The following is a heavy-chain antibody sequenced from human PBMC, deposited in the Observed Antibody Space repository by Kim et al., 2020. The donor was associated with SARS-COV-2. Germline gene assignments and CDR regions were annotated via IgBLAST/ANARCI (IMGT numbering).Heavy chain of an antibody. CDR3: AKEGSSLCFDY. V-gene: IGHV3-9*01. Sequence: GGSLRLSCAASGFTFDDYAMHWVRQAPGKGLEWVSGISWNSGSIGYADSVKGRFTISRDNAKNSLYLQMNSLRAEDTALYYCAKEGSSLCFDYWGQGTLV. CDR1: GFTFDDYA. CDR2: ISWNSGSI. D-gene: IGHD6-6*01. J-gene: IGHJ4*02.